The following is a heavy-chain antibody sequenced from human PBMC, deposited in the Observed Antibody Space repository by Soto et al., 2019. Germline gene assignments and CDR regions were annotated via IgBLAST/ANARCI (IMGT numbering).Heavy chain of an antibody. CDR3: AHVYWVAAGIRYYFDY. D-gene: IGHD1-1*01. Sequence: QITLKESGPTLVKPTQTLTLTCTFSGFSLTTDAVGVGWIRQPPGKALEWLALIYWDDDKRYSPGQKSRLTITKDASRNQVVLTLTNMDPADTATYYSAHVYWVAAGIRYYFDYWGQGTLVTVSS. CDR2: IYWDDDK. CDR1: GFSLTTDAVG. J-gene: IGHJ4*02. V-gene: IGHV2-5*02.